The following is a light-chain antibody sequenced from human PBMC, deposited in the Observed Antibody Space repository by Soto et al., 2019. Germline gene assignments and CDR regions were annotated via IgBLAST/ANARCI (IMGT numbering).Light chain of an antibody. V-gene: IGKV3-15*01. J-gene: IGKJ3*01. CDR1: QSVSTT. CDR2: GAS. Sequence: EMVMTQSPATLSVSPGERATLSCRASQSVSTTLAWYQQKPGQAPRLLIYGASTRAPGIPAGFSGSGSGTEFPLPISSLQSEDFAVYYCQQYNNWPYTVGPGTRVDIK. CDR3: QQYNNWPYT.